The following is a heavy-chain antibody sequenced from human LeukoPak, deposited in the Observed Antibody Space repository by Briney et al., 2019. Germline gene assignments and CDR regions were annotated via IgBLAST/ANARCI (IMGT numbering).Heavy chain of an antibody. D-gene: IGHD5-18*01. CDR2: IYHSGST. CDR1: GYSISSGYY. V-gene: IGHV4-38-2*02. Sequence: PSETLSLTCTVSGYSISSGYYWGWIRQPPGKGLEWIGSIYHSGSTYYNPSLKSRVTISVDTSKNQFSLKLSSVTAADTAVYYCAREGPGGYSYGYVYWGQGTLVTVSS. J-gene: IGHJ4*02. CDR3: AREGPGGYSYGYVY.